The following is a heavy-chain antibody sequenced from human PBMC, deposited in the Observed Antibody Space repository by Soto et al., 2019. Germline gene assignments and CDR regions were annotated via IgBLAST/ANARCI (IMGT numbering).Heavy chain of an antibody. D-gene: IGHD2-21*02. CDR2: ISYDGSNK. CDR3: AKDWVMVVVTAIRYGMDV. CDR1: GFTFSSYG. Sequence: QVQLVESGGGVVQPGRSLRLSCAASGFTFSSYGMHWVRQAPGKGLEWVAVISYDGSNKYYADSVKGRFTISRDNSKNTLYLQMNSLRAEDMAVYYFAKDWVMVVVTAIRYGMDVWGQGTTVTVSS. J-gene: IGHJ6*02. V-gene: IGHV3-30*18.